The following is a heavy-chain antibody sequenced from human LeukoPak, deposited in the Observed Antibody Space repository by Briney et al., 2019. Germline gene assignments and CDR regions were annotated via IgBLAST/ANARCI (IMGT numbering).Heavy chain of an antibody. V-gene: IGHV4-59*11. CDR2: NYYSGST. CDR1: GGSISSLY. Sequence: SETLSLTCTVSGGSISSLYWSWIRQPPGKGLEGIAYNYYSGSTNYNPSLKSRVTISVDTSKNQFSLKLSSMTAADTAVYYCARGLSLQGQGYSYGFGSWGQGTLVTVSS. CDR3: ARGLSLQGQGYSYGFGS. J-gene: IGHJ4*02. D-gene: IGHD5-18*01.